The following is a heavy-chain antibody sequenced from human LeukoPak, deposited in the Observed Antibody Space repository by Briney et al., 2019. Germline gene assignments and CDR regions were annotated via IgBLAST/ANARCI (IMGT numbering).Heavy chain of an antibody. V-gene: IGHV3-23*01. CDR1: GFTFSSYA. J-gene: IGHJ4*02. Sequence: PGGSLRLSCAASGFTFSSYAMSWVRQAPGKGLEWVSAISGSGGSTYYADSVKGRFTISGDNSKNTLYLQMNSLRAEDTAVYYCAKVPTNYDSSGYYDYWGQGTLVTVSS. CDR2: ISGSGGST. CDR3: AKVPTNYDSSGYYDY. D-gene: IGHD3-22*01.